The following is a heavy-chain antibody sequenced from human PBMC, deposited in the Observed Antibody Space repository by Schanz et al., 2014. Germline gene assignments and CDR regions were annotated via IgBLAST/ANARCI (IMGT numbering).Heavy chain of an antibody. CDR1: GFSFSTYW. Sequence: EVHLLDSGGGLVQPGGSLRLSCAASGFSFSTYWMSWVRQAPGKGPEWVANIKHDGSVKDYVDSVEGRFTISRDNAKRSLFLQMNSLRVEDTAVYFCVSQTGSPTYWGQGTLVTVSS. CDR2: IKHDGSVK. D-gene: IGHD6-13*01. J-gene: IGHJ4*02. CDR3: VSQTGSPTY. V-gene: IGHV3-7*02.